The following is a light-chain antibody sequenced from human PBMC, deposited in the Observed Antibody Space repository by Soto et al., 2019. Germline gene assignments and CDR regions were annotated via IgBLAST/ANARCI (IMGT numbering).Light chain of an antibody. Sequence: QSVLAQPPSASGSPGQSVTISCTGTSSDAGGHNYVSWYQQHPGKAPKLMIYEVTQRPSGVPDRFSGSKSGNTASLTVSGLQAEDEADYYCCSYAGNNNVFGTGTKVTVL. V-gene: IGLV2-8*01. J-gene: IGLJ1*01. CDR3: CSYAGNNNV. CDR2: EVT. CDR1: SSDAGGHNY.